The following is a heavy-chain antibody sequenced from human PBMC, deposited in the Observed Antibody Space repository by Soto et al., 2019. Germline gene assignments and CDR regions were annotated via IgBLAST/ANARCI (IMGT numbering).Heavy chain of an antibody. CDR3: SGVVVTADDAXDI. J-gene: IGHJ3*02. CDR1: GGSNISYS. CDR2: IYYSGST. V-gene: IGHV4-59*08. D-gene: IGHD2-21*02. Sequence: SDTLSLTCTVSGGSNISYSWSCLRQPPGKGLEWIGYIYYSGSTNYNPSLKSRVTISVDTSKNQFSLKLSSVTAADTAVYYCSGVVVTADDAXDIWGQGTXVTVS.